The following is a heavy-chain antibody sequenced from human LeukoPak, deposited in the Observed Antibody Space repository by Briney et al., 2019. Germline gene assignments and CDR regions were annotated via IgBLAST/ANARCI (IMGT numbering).Heavy chain of an antibody. V-gene: IGHV1-2*04. CDR2: INPNSGGT. Sequence: RWASVKVSCKASGYTFTSYYMHWVRQAPGQGLEWMGWINPNSGGTNYAQKFQGWVTMTRDTSISTAYMELSRLRSDDTAVYYCARASVPHTIFGVVIRDLYYFDYWGRGTLVTVSS. D-gene: IGHD3-3*01. CDR3: ARASVPHTIFGVVIRDLYYFDY. CDR1: GYTFTSYY. J-gene: IGHJ4*02.